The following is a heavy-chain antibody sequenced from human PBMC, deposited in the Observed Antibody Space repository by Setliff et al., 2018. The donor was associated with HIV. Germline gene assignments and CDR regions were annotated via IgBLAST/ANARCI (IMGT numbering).Heavy chain of an antibody. CDR1: KFIFSSYS. V-gene: IGHV3-7*01. D-gene: IGHD3-10*01. Sequence: GSLRLSCVASKFIFSSYSMSWVRQAPGKGLEWVANIKQDGSEKYYVDSVKGRFTISRDNSRNTQSLQMNSLSVEDTAVYYCARDPKYYYGSGRGFDYWGQGTLVTVSS. CDR2: IKQDGSEK. CDR3: ARDPKYYYGSGRGFDY. J-gene: IGHJ4*02.